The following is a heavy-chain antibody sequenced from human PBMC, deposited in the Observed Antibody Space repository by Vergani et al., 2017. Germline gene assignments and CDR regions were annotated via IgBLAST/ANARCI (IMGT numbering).Heavy chain of an antibody. Sequence: QMQLVQPGAEVKKTGSSVKVSCKALGYTSTYRYLHWVRQAPGQAIEWRGWITPFNGNTNYAQKSQDRVTTTRYRSMSTAYMELGSLRSEDTAMYYCALVVSSTSCLISVCITPETGSWFDPWGQGTLVTVSS. CDR1: GYTSTYRY. J-gene: IGHJ5*02. D-gene: IGHD2-2*01. CDR3: ALVVSSTSCLISVCITPETGSWFDP. CDR2: ITPFNGNT. V-gene: IGHV1-45*02.